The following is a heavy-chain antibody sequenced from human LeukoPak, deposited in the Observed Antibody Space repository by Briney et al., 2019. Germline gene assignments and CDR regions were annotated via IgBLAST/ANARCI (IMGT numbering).Heavy chain of an antibody. Sequence: SETLSLTCTVSGGSISRYYWSWIRQPPGKGLEWIGYIYYSGSTNYNPSLKSRVTISVDTSKNQFSLKLTSVTAADTAVYYCARRQTGTSYFDYWGQGTLVTVSS. D-gene: IGHD1-1*01. V-gene: IGHV4-59*08. CDR3: ARRQTGTSYFDY. CDR1: GGSISRYY. CDR2: IYYSGST. J-gene: IGHJ4*02.